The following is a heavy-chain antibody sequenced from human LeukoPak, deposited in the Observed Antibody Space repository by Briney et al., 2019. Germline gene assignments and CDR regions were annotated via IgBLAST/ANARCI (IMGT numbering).Heavy chain of an antibody. V-gene: IGHV3-33*06. Sequence: GGSLRLSCAASGFTFSSYGMHWVRQAPGKGLEWVAVIWYDGSKRYYADSVKGRFTISRDNSKNTLYLQMNSLRAEDTAVYYCANSYYDSSGYYTQHWGQGTLVTVSS. J-gene: IGHJ1*01. CDR1: GFTFSSYG. CDR2: IWYDGSKR. CDR3: ANSYYDSSGYYTQH. D-gene: IGHD3-22*01.